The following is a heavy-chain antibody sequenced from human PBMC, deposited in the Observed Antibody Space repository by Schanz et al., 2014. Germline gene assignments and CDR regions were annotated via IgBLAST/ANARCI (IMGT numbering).Heavy chain of an antibody. Sequence: VQLLESGGALEQPGGSLRLSCAASGITFNSYAFHWVRQAPGKGLEWVALISYDGNTKYYADSVKGRFTISRDNSKNTLYLQMNSLRADDTAVYYCARDLLVSHYDFWSGNDYWGQGTLVTVSS. V-gene: IGHV3-30-3*01. CDR1: GITFNSYA. CDR2: ISYDGNTK. CDR3: ARDLLVSHYDFWSGNDY. J-gene: IGHJ4*02. D-gene: IGHD3-3*01.